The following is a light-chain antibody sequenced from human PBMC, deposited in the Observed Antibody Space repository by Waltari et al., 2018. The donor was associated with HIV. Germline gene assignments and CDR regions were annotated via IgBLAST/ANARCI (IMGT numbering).Light chain of an antibody. J-gene: IGLJ2*01. V-gene: IGLV2-14*01. Sequence: QSALTQPASVSGSPGQSITISCPGTRSDVGGYYYVYWYQQHPGKAPKLMIYDVSYRPSGVSNRFSGSKSGNTASLTISGLQAEDEADYYCSSYTSSSTLYVVFGGGTKLTVL. CDR2: DVS. CDR1: RSDVGGYYY. CDR3: SSYTSSSTLYVV.